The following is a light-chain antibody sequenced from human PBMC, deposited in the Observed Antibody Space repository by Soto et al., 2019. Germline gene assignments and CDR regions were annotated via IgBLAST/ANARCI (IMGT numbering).Light chain of an antibody. Sequence: DIQMTQSPSSLSASVGDRVTITCRASQNISSYLNWYQHKPGKAPNLLIYTASSLQSGVPSRFSGSGSGTDFSLTISSLQPEDFATYYCQQSYNTPPTFGQGTKVDIK. CDR1: QNISSY. CDR2: TAS. CDR3: QQSYNTPPT. J-gene: IGKJ1*01. V-gene: IGKV1-39*01.